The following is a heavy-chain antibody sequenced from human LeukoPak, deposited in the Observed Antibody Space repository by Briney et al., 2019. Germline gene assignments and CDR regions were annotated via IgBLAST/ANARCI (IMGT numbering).Heavy chain of an antibody. Sequence: PSETLPLTCTVSGGSISIGGYYWSWIRQHPGKGLEWIGYIYYSGGTYYNPSLKSRVTISVDTSKNQFSLKLSSVTAADTAAYYCARDYESHYGMDVWGQGTTVTVSS. CDR2: IYYSGGT. CDR3: ARDYESHYGMDV. D-gene: IGHD3-3*01. J-gene: IGHJ6*02. V-gene: IGHV4-31*03. CDR1: GGSISIGGYY.